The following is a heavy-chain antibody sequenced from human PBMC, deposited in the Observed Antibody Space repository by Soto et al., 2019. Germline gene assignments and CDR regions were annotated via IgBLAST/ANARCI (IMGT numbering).Heavy chain of an antibody. CDR2: ISYDGSNK. CDR3: AKEPIPVYYYYSMDV. CDR1: GFTFSSYG. V-gene: IGHV3-30*18. Sequence: QVQLVESGGGVVQPGRSLRLSCAASGFTFSSYGMHWVRQAPGKGLEWVAVISYDGSNKYYADSVKGRFTISRDNSKNTLYLQMNSLRAEDTAVYYCAKEPIPVYYYYSMDVWGQGTTVTVSS. J-gene: IGHJ6*02.